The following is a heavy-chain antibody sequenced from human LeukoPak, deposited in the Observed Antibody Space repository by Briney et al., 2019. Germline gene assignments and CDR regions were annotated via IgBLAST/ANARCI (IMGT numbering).Heavy chain of an antibody. Sequence: SVKVSCKASGGTFGSYAISWVRQAPGQGLEWMGRIIPILGIANYAQKFQGRVTITADKSTSTAYMELSSLRSEDTAVYYCARAAYYYDSSGYYYYDYWGQGTLVTVSS. D-gene: IGHD3-22*01. CDR3: ARAAYYYDSSGYYYYDY. V-gene: IGHV1-69*04. J-gene: IGHJ4*02. CDR1: GGTFGSYA. CDR2: IIPILGIA.